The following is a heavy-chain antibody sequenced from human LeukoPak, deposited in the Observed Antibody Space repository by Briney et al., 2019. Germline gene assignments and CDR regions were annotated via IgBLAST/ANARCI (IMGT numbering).Heavy chain of an antibody. CDR1: GGTFSSYA. CDR2: IIPIFGTA. J-gene: IGHJ3*02. D-gene: IGHD4-17*01. CDR3: ARDLPTTVTTAFDI. V-gene: IGHV1-69*06. Sequence: SVKVSCKASGGTFSSYAISWVRQAPGQGPEWMGGIIPIFGTANYAQKFQGRVTITADKSTSTAYMELSSLRSEDTAVYYCARDLPTTVTTAFDIWGQGTMVTVSS.